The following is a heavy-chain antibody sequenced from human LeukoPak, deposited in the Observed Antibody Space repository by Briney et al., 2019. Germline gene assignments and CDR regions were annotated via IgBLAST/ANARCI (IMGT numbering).Heavy chain of an antibody. V-gene: IGHV3-33*01. CDR3: ARDGNYFDTTPNWFDT. Sequence: GGSLRLSCAASGFTFRTYGMHWVRQTPGKGLEWVAFLWFDGSHQYYADSVGGRFIISRDNSNNTLYLQMNSLRADDTAVYYCARDGNYFDTTPNWFDTWGQGTLVTVSS. CDR2: LWFDGSHQ. D-gene: IGHD3-22*01. CDR1: GFTFRTYG. J-gene: IGHJ5*02.